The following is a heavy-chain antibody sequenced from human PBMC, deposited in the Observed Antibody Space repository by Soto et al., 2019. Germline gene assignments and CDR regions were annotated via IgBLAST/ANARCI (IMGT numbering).Heavy chain of an antibody. CDR3: ARGNIVATSRGGAASINYYMDV. J-gene: IGHJ6*03. CDR1: GGSISSSSYY. CDR2: IYYSGST. V-gene: IGHV4-39*01. D-gene: IGHD5-12*01. Sequence: PSETLSLTCTVSGGSISSSSYYWGWIRQPPGKGLEWIGSIYYSGSTYYNPSLKSRVTISVDTSKNQFSLKLSSLRSEDTAVYYCARGNIVATSRGGAASINYYMDVWGKGTTVTVSS.